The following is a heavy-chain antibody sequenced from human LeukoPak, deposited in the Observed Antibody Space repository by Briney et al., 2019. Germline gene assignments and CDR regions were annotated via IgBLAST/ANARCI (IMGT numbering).Heavy chain of an antibody. V-gene: IGHV1-2*02. CDR2: INPNSGGT. D-gene: IGHD5-18*01. CDR3: ARCGYSYGKTASFDY. Sequence: APVKVSCKASGYTFTGYYMHWVRQAPGQGLEWIGWINPNSGGTNYAQKFQGRVTMTRDTSISTAYMELSRLRSDDTAVYYCARCGYSYGKTASFDYWGQGTLVTVSS. CDR1: GYTFTGYY. J-gene: IGHJ4*02.